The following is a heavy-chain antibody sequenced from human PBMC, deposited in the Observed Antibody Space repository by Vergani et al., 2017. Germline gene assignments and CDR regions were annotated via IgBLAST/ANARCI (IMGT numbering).Heavy chain of an antibody. CDR1: GGTFSSYA. Sequence: QVQLVQSGAEVKKPGSSVKVSCKASGGTFSSYAISWVRQAPGQGLEWMGGIIPIFGTANYAQKFQGRVTITADESTSTAYMGLSSLRSEDTAVYYCAMPFYSSSWTWSGGPQKGYWGQGTLVTVSS. CDR3: AMPFYSSSWTWSGGPQKGY. V-gene: IGHV1-69*13. J-gene: IGHJ4*02. D-gene: IGHD6-13*01. CDR2: IIPIFGTA.